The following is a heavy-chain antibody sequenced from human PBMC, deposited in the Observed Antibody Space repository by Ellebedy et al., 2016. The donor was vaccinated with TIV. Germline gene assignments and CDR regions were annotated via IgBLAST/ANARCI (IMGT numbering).Heavy chain of an antibody. Sequence: PGGSLRLSCAASGFTFSSYAISWVRQDPGKGLEWVSTISGSGDRTYYADSVKGRFTISRDNSKNTLYLEMNRLRAEDTALYYCAKYRIYSRSTGGGDYWGQGTLVTVSS. CDR2: ISGSGDRT. CDR1: GFTFSSYA. V-gene: IGHV3-23*01. J-gene: IGHJ4*02. CDR3: AKYRIYSRSTGGGDY. D-gene: IGHD6-6*01.